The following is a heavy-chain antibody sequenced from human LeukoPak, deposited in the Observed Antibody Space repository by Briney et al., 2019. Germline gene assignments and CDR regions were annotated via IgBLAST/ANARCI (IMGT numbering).Heavy chain of an antibody. Sequence: ASVKVSCKASGYSFASYVMHWVRQAPGQRPEWMGWINAGNGDTKFSRKFQGRLIITRDTSATTAYMELSSLRSADTAVYYCARDPTNKWKLPLYYLDYWGQGTLVTVSS. CDR2: INAGNGDT. V-gene: IGHV1-3*01. CDR1: GYSFASYV. D-gene: IGHD1-20*01. CDR3: ARDPTNKWKLPLYYLDY. J-gene: IGHJ4*02.